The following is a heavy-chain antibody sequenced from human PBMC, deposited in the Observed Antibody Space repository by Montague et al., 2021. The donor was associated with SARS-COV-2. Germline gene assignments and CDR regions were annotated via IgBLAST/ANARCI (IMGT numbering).Heavy chain of an antibody. Sequence: RLSWSASGFTFSNYGMHWVRQAPGKGLEWVAVIWYDGSNKYYADSVKGRFTISRDNSKNTLYLQMNSLRAEDTAVYYCARDRLGPGYYGMDVWGQGTTVTVSS. CDR1: GFTFSNYG. J-gene: IGHJ6*02. CDR3: ARDRLGPGYYGMDV. D-gene: IGHD7-27*01. CDR2: IWYDGSNK. V-gene: IGHV3-33*01.